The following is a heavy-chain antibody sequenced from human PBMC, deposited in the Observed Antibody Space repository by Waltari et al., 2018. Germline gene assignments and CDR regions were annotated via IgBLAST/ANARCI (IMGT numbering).Heavy chain of an antibody. CDR1: GFTFSTYS. Sequence: EVQLVESGGGLVKPGGSLRLSCAASGFTFSTYSMNWVRQAPGRGLELFSSISSGSSYISYADSGKGRFTISRDNAKNSLYLQMNSLRAEDTAVYYCAREGRGATYYFDYWGQGTLVTVSS. V-gene: IGHV3-21*01. D-gene: IGHD5-12*01. CDR2: ISSGSSYI. J-gene: IGHJ4*02. CDR3: AREGRGATYYFDY.